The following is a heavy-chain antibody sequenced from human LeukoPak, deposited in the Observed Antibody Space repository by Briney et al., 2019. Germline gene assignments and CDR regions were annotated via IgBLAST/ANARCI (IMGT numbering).Heavy chain of an antibody. D-gene: IGHD2-2*01. Sequence: PSETLSLTCTVSGGSISSYYWSWIRQPAGKGLECIGPIYTTGNTNYNPSLKSRVTMSVDTSKNQFSLKLSSVIAADTAVYYCARTTEGYCSSASCFGFSYSYYMDVWGKGTTVTISS. CDR1: GGSISSYY. CDR2: IYTTGNT. CDR3: ARTTEGYCSSASCFGFSYSYYMDV. J-gene: IGHJ6*03. V-gene: IGHV4-4*07.